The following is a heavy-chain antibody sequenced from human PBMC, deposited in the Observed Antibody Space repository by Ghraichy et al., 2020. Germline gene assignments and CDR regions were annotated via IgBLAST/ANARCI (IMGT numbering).Heavy chain of an antibody. CDR3: ARSNTPHYYATVSGWFDP. V-gene: IGHV4-30-2*01. Sequence: SETLSLTCAVSGGSISSGGYSWSWIRQPPGKGLEWIGYIYHSGSTYYNPSLKSRVTISVDRSKNQFSLKLSSVTAADTAVYYCARSNTPHYYATVSGWFDPWGQGTLVTVSS. J-gene: IGHJ5*02. CDR1: GGSISSGGYS. D-gene: IGHD3-10*01. CDR2: IYHSGST.